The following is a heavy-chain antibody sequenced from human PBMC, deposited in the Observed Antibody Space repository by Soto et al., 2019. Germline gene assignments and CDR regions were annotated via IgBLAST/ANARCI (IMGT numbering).Heavy chain of an antibody. D-gene: IGHD4-17*01. CDR3: AREGSLLANMFDY. V-gene: IGHV1-46*01. J-gene: IGHJ4*02. Sequence: QVQLVQSGAEVKKPGASVQVSCKASGYAFTSNYMHWVRQAPGQGLEWMGAINPNGTYTGYAQRCQGRPPMTMDTSTSTVYMELSSRTSDATAVYFGAREGSLLANMFDYWGQGTLVTVSS. CDR1: GYAFTSNY. CDR2: INPNGTYT.